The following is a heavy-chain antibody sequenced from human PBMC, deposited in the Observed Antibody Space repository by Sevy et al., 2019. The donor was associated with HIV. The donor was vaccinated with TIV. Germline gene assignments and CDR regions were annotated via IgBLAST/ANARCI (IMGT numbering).Heavy chain of an antibody. V-gene: IGHV2-5*01. J-gene: IGHJ6*02. CDR1: GFSLSTSGVG. D-gene: IGHD6-13*01. CDR2: IYWNDDK. CDR3: AHSPKPILAAAAYYGMDV. Sequence: SGPTLVNPTQTLTLTCTFSGFSLSTSGVGVGWIRQPPGKALEWLALIYWNDDKRYSPSLKSRLTITKDTSKNQVVLTMTNMDTVDTATYYCAHSPKPILAAAAYYGMDVWGQGTTVTVSS.